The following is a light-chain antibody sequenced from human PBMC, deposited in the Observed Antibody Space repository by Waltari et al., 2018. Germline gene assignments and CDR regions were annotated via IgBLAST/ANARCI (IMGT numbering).Light chain of an antibody. Sequence: DIQMTQSPSTLSASVGDKVTITCRASQTINNWLAWYQLKPGKAPRLLIYDVSTLESGVPSRFSGSGSETEFTLTISSLQPDDCASYFCHQYNTFSGTFGQGTKVEVK. J-gene: IGKJ1*01. CDR3: HQYNTFSGT. CDR1: QTINNW. V-gene: IGKV1-5*03. CDR2: DVS.